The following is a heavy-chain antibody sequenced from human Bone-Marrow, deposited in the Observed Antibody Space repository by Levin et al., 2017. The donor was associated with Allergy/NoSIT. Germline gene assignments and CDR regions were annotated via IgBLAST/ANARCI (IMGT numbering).Heavy chain of an antibody. CDR3: ARSDTDVDTYFFDY. V-gene: IGHV3-48*03. Sequence: SCVGSGFSFSSYEMNWVRQAPGEALEWVSYISGSGSRKFYADSVKGRFTISRDNTKNSLFLQLNSLRAEDTAVYYCARSDTDVDTYFFDYWGQGTLVTVSS. CDR2: ISGSGSRK. CDR1: GFSFSSYE. D-gene: IGHD5-18*01. J-gene: IGHJ4*02.